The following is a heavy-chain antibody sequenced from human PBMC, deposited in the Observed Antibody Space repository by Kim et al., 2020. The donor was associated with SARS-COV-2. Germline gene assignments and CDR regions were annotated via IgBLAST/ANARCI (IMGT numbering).Heavy chain of an antibody. Sequence: GGSLTLSCAASGFTFSDYYMSWIRQAPGKGLEWVSYISSSGSTIYYADSVKGRFTISRDNAKNSLYLQMNSLRAEDTAVYYCARARLTYYYGSGSYGAFDIWGQGTMVTVSS. CDR3: ARARLTYYYGSGSYGAFDI. D-gene: IGHD3-10*01. V-gene: IGHV3-11*04. CDR1: GFTFSDYY. J-gene: IGHJ3*02. CDR2: ISSSGSTI.